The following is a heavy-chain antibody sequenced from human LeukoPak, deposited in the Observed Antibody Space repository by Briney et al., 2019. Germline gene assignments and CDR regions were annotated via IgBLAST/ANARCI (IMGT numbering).Heavy chain of an antibody. V-gene: IGHV4-39*07. CDR2: IYYSGST. Sequence: SETLSLTCTVSGGSISSSSYYWGWIRQPPGKGLEWIGSIYYSGSTYYNPSLKSRVTISVDTSKNQFSLKLSSVTAADTAVYYCARDPSAADYGGNQAHPDYWGQGTLVTVSS. CDR3: ARDPSAADYGGNQAHPDY. CDR1: GGSISSSSYY. J-gene: IGHJ4*02. D-gene: IGHD4-23*01.